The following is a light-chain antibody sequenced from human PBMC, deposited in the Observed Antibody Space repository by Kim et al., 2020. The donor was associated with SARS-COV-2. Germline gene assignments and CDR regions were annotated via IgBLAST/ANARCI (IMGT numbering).Light chain of an antibody. CDR2: GAS. V-gene: IGKV1-17*01. J-gene: IGKJ5*01. CDR1: QDIRND. CDR3: LQHNTYPIT. Sequence: ASVGERVTITCRSSQDIRNDLGWYQQNPGGAPKRLIYGASSVQSGVPSRFSGSGSGTEFTLTISSLQPEDFATYFCLQHNTYPITFGQGTRLEIK.